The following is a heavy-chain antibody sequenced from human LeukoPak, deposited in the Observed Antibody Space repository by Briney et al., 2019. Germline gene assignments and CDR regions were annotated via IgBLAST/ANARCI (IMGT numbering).Heavy chain of an antibody. V-gene: IGHV1-69*13. CDR1: GGTFSSYA. CDR3: ARHLRAHYYYYMDV. CDR2: IIPIFGTA. J-gene: IGHJ6*03. Sequence: ASVKVSCKASGGTFSSYAISWVRQAPGQGLEWMGGIIPIFGTANYAQKFQGRVTITADESTSTAYMELSSLRSEDTAVYYCARHLRAHYYYYMDVWGKGTTVTVSS.